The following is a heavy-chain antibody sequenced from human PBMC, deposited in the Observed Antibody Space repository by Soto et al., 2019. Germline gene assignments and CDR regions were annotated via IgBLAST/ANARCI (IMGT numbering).Heavy chain of an antibody. Sequence: QVQLMQSGAEVRKPGASVRLSCETSGYNFNQYYIHWVRQAPGQGLEWMGIINVRGGTTEYAHKFRGRVTVTGDTSTSTAYMELRSLRSEDTAIYFCARGPDDSDVPRWDYWGQGTLVTVSS. CDR3: ARGPDDSDVPRWDY. D-gene: IGHD4-17*01. J-gene: IGHJ4*02. CDR1: GYNFNQYY. V-gene: IGHV1-46*02. CDR2: INVRGGTT.